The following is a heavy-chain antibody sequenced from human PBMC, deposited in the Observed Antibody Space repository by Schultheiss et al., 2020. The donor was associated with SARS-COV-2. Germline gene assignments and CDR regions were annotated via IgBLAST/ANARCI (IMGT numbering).Heavy chain of an antibody. CDR1: GGSISSYY. D-gene: IGHD6-6*01. CDR3: ARDSSIAARHGWFDP. Sequence: SETLSLTCTVSGGSISSYYWSWIRQPAGKGLEWIGEINHSGSTNYNPSLKSRVTISVDTSKNQFSLKLSSVTAADTAVYYCARDSSIAARHGWFDPWGQGTLVTVSS. V-gene: IGHV4-34*01. J-gene: IGHJ5*02. CDR2: INHSGST.